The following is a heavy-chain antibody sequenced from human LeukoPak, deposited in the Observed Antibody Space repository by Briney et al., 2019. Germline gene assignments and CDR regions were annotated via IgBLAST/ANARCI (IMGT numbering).Heavy chain of an antibody. CDR2: ISGSGGGT. J-gene: IGHJ4*02. D-gene: IGHD4-17*01. V-gene: IGHV3-23*01. Sequence: GRSLRLSCTASGFTFGDYAMSWVRQAPGKGLEWVSGISGSGGGTFYADSVRGRFTISRDNSKNTVYLQMNSLRAEDTAVYYCAKSATTVTSNFDYWGQGTLVTVSS. CDR1: GFTFGDYA. CDR3: AKSATTVTSNFDY.